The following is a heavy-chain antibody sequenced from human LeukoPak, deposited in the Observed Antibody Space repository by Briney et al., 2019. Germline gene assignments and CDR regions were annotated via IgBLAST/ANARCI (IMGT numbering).Heavy chain of an antibody. D-gene: IGHD3-22*01. Sequence: SETLSLTCTVSGGSISSGSYYWSWIRQPAGKGLEWIGSIYYSGSTYYNPFLKSRVTISVDTSKNQFSLKLSSVTAADTAVYYCASVDYYDSSGYYAVDYWGQGTLVTVSS. V-gene: IGHV4-39*07. J-gene: IGHJ4*02. CDR2: IYYSGST. CDR3: ASVDYYDSSGYYAVDY. CDR1: GGSISSGSYY.